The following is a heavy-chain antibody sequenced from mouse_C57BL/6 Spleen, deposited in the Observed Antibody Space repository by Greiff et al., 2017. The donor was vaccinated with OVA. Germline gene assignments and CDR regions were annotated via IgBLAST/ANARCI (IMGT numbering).Heavy chain of an antibody. V-gene: IGHV1-26*01. D-gene: IGHD1-1*01. CDR2: INPNNGGT. J-gene: IGHJ1*03. CDR1: GYTFTDYY. Sequence: EVQLQQSGPELVKPGASVKISCKASGYTFTDYYMNWVKQSHGKSLEWIGDINPNNGGTSYNQKFKGKATLTVDKSSSTAYMELRSLTSEDSAVYYCARGSYAYWYFDVWGTGTTVTVSS. CDR3: ARGSYAYWYFDV.